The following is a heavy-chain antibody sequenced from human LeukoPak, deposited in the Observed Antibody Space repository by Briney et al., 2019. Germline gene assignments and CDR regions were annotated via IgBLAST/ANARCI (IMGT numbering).Heavy chain of an antibody. CDR1: GFTFSDYY. CDR2: ISSSGSTI. D-gene: IGHD2-2*03. V-gene: IGHV3-11*04. J-gene: IGHJ4*02. CDR3: ARDLAGYCSSTSCSAEDY. Sequence: PGGSLRLSCAASGFTFSDYYMSWIRQAPGKGLEWVSYISSSGSTIYYADSVKGRFTISRDNAKNSLYLQMNSLRAEDTAVYYCARDLAGYCSSTSCSAEDYWGQGTLVTVSS.